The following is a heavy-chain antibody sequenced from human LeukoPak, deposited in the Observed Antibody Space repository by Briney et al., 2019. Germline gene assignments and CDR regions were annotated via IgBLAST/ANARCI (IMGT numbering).Heavy chain of an antibody. CDR3: AKDSSGYSYGYDY. J-gene: IGHJ4*02. V-gene: IGHV3-74*01. CDR1: GFTFSSYW. Sequence: GGSLRLSRAASGFTFSSYWMHWVRQAPGKGLVWVSRINSDGSSTSYADSVKGRFTISRDNAKNTLYLQMNSLRAEDTAVYYCAKDSSGYSYGYDYWGQGTLVTVSS. CDR2: INSDGSST. D-gene: IGHD5-18*01.